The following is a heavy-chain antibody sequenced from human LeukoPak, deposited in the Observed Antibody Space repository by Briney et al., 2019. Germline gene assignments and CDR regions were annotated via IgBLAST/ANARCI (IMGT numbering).Heavy chain of an antibody. Sequence: SETLSLTCAVSGGSFSGYYWTWIRQPPGKGLEWIGEINHSGSANYNPSLMSRVTISLDTSKNHFSLNLSSVTAADTAVYYCSRGQGTVTTHWGQGTLVTVSS. CDR1: GGSFSGYY. CDR3: SRGQGTVTTH. CDR2: INHSGSA. D-gene: IGHD4-17*01. V-gene: IGHV4-34*01. J-gene: IGHJ4*02.